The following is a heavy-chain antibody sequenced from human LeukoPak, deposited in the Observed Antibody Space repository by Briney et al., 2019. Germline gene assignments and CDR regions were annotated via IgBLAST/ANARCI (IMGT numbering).Heavy chain of an antibody. D-gene: IGHD3-10*01. CDR3: ARAGGLWNFDH. Sequence: ASVKVSCKASGGTFSSYAISWVRQAPGQGLEWMGRIIPILGIANYAQKFQGRVTITADKSTSTAYMELSSLRSEDTAVYYCARAGGLWNFDHWGQGTLVTVSS. CDR2: IIPILGIA. CDR1: GGTFSSYA. J-gene: IGHJ4*02. V-gene: IGHV1-69*04.